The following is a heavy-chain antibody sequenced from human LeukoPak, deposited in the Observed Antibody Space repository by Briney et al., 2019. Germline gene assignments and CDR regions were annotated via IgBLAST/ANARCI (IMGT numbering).Heavy chain of an antibody. V-gene: IGHV3-9*01. CDR3: AKDKWELPEYYFDY. CDR1: GFTFSSYA. J-gene: IGHJ4*02. Sequence: HPGGSLRLSCAASGFTFSSYAMSWVRQAPGKGLEWVSGISWNSGSIGYADSVKGRFTISRDNAKNSLYLQMNSLRAEDTALYYCAKDKWELPEYYFDYWGQGTLVTVSS. CDR2: ISWNSGSI. D-gene: IGHD1-26*01.